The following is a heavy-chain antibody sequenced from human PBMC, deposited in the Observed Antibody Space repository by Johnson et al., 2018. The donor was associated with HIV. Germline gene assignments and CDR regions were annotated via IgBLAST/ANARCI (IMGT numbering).Heavy chain of an antibody. V-gene: IGHV3-53*01. J-gene: IGHJ3*01. CDR2: FGSDGHT. Sequence: EVQLVESGGGLIQPGGSLRLSCAASGLTVSSNYMSWVRQAPGNGLEWVSSFGSDGHTNYPGSVQGRFTMSRENAKNSVCRQMYSLRADDTAVYYCARAKVNWTQGDAFDVWGQVTMVTVAS. CDR1: GLTVSSNY. D-gene: IGHD1-1*01. CDR3: ARAKVNWTQGDAFDV.